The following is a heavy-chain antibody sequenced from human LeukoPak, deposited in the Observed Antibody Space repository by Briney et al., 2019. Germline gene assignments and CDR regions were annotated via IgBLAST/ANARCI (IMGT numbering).Heavy chain of an antibody. D-gene: IGHD3-22*01. CDR2: ISYDGSNK. V-gene: IGHV3-30*18. J-gene: IGHJ4*02. Sequence: PGGSLRLSCAPSGFTFSSYGMHWVRQAPGKGLEWVAVISYDGSNKYYADSVKGRFTISRDNSKNTLYLQMNSLRAEDTAVYYCAKGLITMIVVPSYWGQGTLVTVSS. CDR3: AKGLITMIVVPSY. CDR1: GFTFSSYG.